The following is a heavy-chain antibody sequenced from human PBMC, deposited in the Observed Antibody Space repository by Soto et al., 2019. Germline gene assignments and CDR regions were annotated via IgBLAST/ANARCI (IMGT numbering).Heavy chain of an antibody. Sequence: QVQLVQSGAEVKKPGSSVKVSCKASGGTFSSYAISWVRQAPGQGLEWMGGVIPIFGTANYAQKFQGRVTITADESTSTAYMELSSLRSEDTAVYYCARDREGIAVATSFDYWGQGTLVTVSS. D-gene: IGHD6-19*01. J-gene: IGHJ4*02. CDR1: GGTFSSYA. CDR2: VIPIFGTA. CDR3: ARDREGIAVATSFDY. V-gene: IGHV1-69*01.